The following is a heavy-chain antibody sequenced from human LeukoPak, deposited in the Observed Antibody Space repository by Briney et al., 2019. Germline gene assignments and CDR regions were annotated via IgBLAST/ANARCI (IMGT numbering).Heavy chain of an antibody. V-gene: IGHV3-30*18. Sequence: GGSLRLSCAASGLTFSSYGMHWVRQAPGRGLEWVAVILNDGNNKYYADSVKDRFTISRDNSKNTLYLQMNSLRAEDTAVYYCAKDLDSSGFSYWGQGTLVTVSP. CDR1: GLTFSSYG. CDR3: AKDLDSSGFSY. J-gene: IGHJ4*02. CDR2: ILNDGNNK. D-gene: IGHD3-22*01.